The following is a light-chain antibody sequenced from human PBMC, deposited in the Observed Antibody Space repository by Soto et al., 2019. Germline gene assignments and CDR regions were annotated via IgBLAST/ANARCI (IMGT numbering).Light chain of an antibody. J-gene: IGKJ4*01. CDR3: QQYGSSPFT. Sequence: DIVLTQSPGTLSLSPGERATLSCRASQSVSSSYLSCYQQKPGQAPRLLFSGASSRATGLPDRFSGSGSGTDFTLTISRLEPEDFAVYYCQQYGSSPFTFGGGTKVEIK. CDR1: QSVSSSY. V-gene: IGKV3-20*01. CDR2: GAS.